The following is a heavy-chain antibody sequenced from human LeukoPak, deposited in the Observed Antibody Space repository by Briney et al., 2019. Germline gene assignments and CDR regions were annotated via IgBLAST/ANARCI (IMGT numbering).Heavy chain of an antibody. CDR2: IYYSGST. D-gene: IGHD5-18*01. V-gene: IGHV4-39*07. CDR1: GGSISSSSYY. J-gene: IGHJ3*02. CDR3: ASRGVDTAMVRRLAFDI. Sequence: SETLSLTCTVSGGSISSSSYYWGWIRQPPGKGLEWIGSIYYSGSTYYNPSLKSRVTISMDTSKNQFSLKLSSVTAADTAVYYCASRGVDTAMVRRLAFDIWGQGTMVTVSS.